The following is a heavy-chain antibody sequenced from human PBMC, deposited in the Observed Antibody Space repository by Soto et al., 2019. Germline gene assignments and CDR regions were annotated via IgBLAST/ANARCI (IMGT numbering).Heavy chain of an antibody. V-gene: IGHV2-70*11. J-gene: IGHJ3*02. CDR1: GLSLSTSGMC. CDR2: IDWDDDK. CDR3: ARILLGTYYDFWGASVAFDI. Sequence: SGPTLVNPTQTVTLTCTFSGLSLSTSGMCVSWIRQPPGKALEWLARIDWDDDKYYSTSLKTRLTISKDTSKNQVVLTMTNMDPVDTATYYCARILLGTYYDFWGASVAFDIWGKGTMFT. D-gene: IGHD3-3*01.